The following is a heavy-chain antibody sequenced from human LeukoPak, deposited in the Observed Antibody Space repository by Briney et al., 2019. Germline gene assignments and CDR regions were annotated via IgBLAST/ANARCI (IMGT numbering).Heavy chain of an antibody. Sequence: ASVKVSCKASGYTFTSYGISWVRQAPGQGLEWMGWISAYNGNTNYAQKLQGRVTMTTDTSTSTAYMELRSLRSDDTAVCYCARATTHYYGSGSYSYWGQGTLVTVSS. J-gene: IGHJ4*02. CDR3: ARATTHYYGSGSYSY. CDR2: ISAYNGNT. D-gene: IGHD3-10*01. V-gene: IGHV1-18*01. CDR1: GYTFTSYG.